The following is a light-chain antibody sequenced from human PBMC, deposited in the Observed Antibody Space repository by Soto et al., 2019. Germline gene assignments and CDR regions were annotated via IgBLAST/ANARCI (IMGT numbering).Light chain of an antibody. V-gene: IGKV1-5*03. CDR1: ENINKY. CDR2: TAS. Sequence: DIQMTQSPSTLSASIGDRVTITCRASENINKYLAWYQQKPGKAPKLLIYTASSLESGFPSRFSGSGSGTEFTLTIRSLQSDDFAIYHCQQYNNYPWTFGQGTRVDIK. J-gene: IGKJ1*01. CDR3: QQYNNYPWT.